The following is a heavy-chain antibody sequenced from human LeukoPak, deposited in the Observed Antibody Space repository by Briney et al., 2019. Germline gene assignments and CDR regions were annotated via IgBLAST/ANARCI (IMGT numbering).Heavy chain of an antibody. V-gene: IGHV1-3*01. CDR1: GYTFTSYA. CDR2: INAGNGNT. Sequence: VASVKVSCEASGYTFTSYAMHWVRQAPGQRLEWMGWINAGNGNTKYSQKFQGRVTITRDTSASTAYMELSSLRSEDTAVYYCARDNDFWSAPSWFDPWGQGTLVTVSS. D-gene: IGHD3-3*01. CDR3: ARDNDFWSAPSWFDP. J-gene: IGHJ5*02.